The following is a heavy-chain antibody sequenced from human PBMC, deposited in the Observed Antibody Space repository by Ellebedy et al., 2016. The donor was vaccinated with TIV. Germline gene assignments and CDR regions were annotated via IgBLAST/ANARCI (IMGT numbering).Heavy chain of an antibody. CDR2: IRQEGDEI. V-gene: IGHV3-7*01. CDR1: GFNFRSYW. J-gene: IGHJ5*02. D-gene: IGHD4-17*01. CDR3: ARRGSYGDYAVQVNSWFDA. Sequence: GESLKISCAASGFNFRSYWMTWVRQAPGKGLEWVAKIRQEGDEIYYVESVKGRFTISRDNANKSLFLQMNSLRVEDTAVYYCARRGSYGDYAVQVNSWFDAWGQGTLVTVSS.